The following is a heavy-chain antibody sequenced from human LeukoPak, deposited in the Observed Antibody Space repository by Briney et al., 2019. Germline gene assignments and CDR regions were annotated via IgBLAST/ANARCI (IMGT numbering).Heavy chain of an antibody. CDR2: ISYDGSNK. CDR1: GFTFSSYG. J-gene: IGHJ4*02. CDR3: AGGNNWNEDC. Sequence: GGSLRLSCAASGFTFSSYGMHWVRQAPGKGLEWVAVISYDGSNKYYADSVKGRFTISRDNAKNSLYPQMNSLRAEDTAVYYCAGGNNWNEDCWGQGTLVTVSS. D-gene: IGHD1-20*01. V-gene: IGHV3-30*03.